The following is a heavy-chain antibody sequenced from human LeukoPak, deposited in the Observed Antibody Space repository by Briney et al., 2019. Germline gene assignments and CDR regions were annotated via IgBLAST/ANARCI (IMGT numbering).Heavy chain of an antibody. J-gene: IGHJ3*02. Sequence: PSETLSLTCTVSGGSISSYYWSWIRQPPGKGLEWIGYIYYSGSTNYNPSLKSRVTISVGTSKNQFSLKLSSVTAADTAVYYCARDPSGSYGIWGQGTMVTVSS. CDR1: GGSISSYY. D-gene: IGHD1-26*01. CDR3: ARDPSGSYGI. CDR2: IYYSGST. V-gene: IGHV4-59*12.